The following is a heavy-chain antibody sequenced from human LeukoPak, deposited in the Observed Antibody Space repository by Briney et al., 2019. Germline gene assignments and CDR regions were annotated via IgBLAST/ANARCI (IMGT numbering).Heavy chain of an antibody. Sequence: GEPLRISCKGSGYSFPTYWIGWGRKMPGKSLGWMGIIYPCDSHTRYSPYFQGQVTSSADKSIGTAYLQWSSLKASHSAEDYCVRYRARGYRSGWYFDYWGQGTLVTVSS. D-gene: IGHD6-19*01. CDR1: GYSFPTYW. CDR2: IYPCDSHT. CDR3: VRYRARGYRSGWYFDY. J-gene: IGHJ4*02. V-gene: IGHV5-51*01.